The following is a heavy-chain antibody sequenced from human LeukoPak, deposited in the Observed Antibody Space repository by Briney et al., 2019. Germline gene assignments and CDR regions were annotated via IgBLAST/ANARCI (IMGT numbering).Heavy chain of an antibody. J-gene: IGHJ4*02. CDR2: IIPIFGTA. CDR3: ARETRDSSGYPDY. Sequence: SVKVSCKASGGTFSSHAISWVRQAPGQGLEWMGGIIPIFGTANYAQKFQGRVTITTDESTSTAYMELSSLRSEDTAVYYRARETRDSSGYPDYWGQGTLVTVSS. D-gene: IGHD3-22*01. V-gene: IGHV1-69*05. CDR1: GGTFSSHA.